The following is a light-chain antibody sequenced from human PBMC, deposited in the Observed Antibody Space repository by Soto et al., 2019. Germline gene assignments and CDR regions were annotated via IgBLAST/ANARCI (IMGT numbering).Light chain of an antibody. CDR3: CSYAGSSVYV. Sequence: QSVLTQPASVSGSPGQSITISCTGTSSDVGSYNLVSWYQQHPGKAPKLMIYEGSKRPSGVSNRFSGSQSGNTASLTISGLQAEDEADYYCCSYAGSSVYVFGTGTKLTVL. J-gene: IGLJ1*01. CDR1: SSDVGSYNL. CDR2: EGS. V-gene: IGLV2-23*01.